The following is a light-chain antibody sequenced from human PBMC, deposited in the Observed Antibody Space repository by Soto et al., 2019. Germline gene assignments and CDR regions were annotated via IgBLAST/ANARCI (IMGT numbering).Light chain of an antibody. J-gene: IGKJ1*01. Sequence: DIQMTQSPSTLSASVGDRVTITCRASQSISMWLAWYQQKPGKAPKLLIHDASSLESGVPSRFSGSGFGTEFTLTISSLQPDDLATYYCQQYSTYSGTFGQGTKVDIK. CDR2: DAS. CDR1: QSISMW. CDR3: QQYSTYSGT. V-gene: IGKV1-5*01.